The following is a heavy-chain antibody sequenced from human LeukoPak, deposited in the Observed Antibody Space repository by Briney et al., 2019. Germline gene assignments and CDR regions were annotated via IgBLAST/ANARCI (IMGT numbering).Heavy chain of an antibody. D-gene: IGHD6-6*01. V-gene: IGHV1-2*02. CDR2: TNPNSGGT. J-gene: IGHJ4*02. CDR3: AREYSSSSGNVFDS. CDR1: GYTFTGYY. Sequence: ASVKVSCKASGYTFTGYYMHWVRQAPGQGLEWMGWTNPNSGGTNYAQKFQGRVTMTRDTSISTAYMELSRLRSDDTAVYYCAREYSSSSGNVFDSWGQGTLVTVSS.